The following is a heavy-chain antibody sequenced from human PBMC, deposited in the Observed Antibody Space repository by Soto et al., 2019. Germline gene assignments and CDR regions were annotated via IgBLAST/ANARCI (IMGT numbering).Heavy chain of an antibody. J-gene: IGHJ6*02. Sequence: QVQLVQSGAEVKKPGASVKVSCKASGYTFTSYGISWVRQAPGQGLEWMGWISAYNGNTNYAQKLQGRDTMTTDTSTSTAYLELRRLRSDDPGVYYCAREGTVDIVDSGGYGMDVWGQGTTVTVSS. V-gene: IGHV1-18*01. CDR3: AREGTVDIVDSGGYGMDV. CDR2: ISAYNGNT. D-gene: IGHD5-12*01. CDR1: GYTFTSYG.